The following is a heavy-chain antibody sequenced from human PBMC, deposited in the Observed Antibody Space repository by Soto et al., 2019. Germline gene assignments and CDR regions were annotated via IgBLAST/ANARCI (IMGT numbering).Heavy chain of an antibody. CDR2: ISGSGGST. CDR1: GFTFSSYA. J-gene: IGHJ6*02. Sequence: GGSLRLSCAASGFTFSSYAMSWVRQAPGKGLEWVSAISGSGGSTYYADSVKGRFTISRDNAKNSLYLQMNSLRAEDTAVYYCAREPRLQLRQDYYYGLDVWGQGTTVTVSS. D-gene: IGHD2-2*01. CDR3: AREPRLQLRQDYYYGLDV. V-gene: IGHV3-23*01.